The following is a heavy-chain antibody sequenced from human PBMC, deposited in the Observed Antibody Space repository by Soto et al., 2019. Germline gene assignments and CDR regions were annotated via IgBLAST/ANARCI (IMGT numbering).Heavy chain of an antibody. V-gene: IGHV1-18*01. CDR1: GYTFTSYG. Sequence: ASVKLSCKASGYTFTSYGISWVRQAPGQGLEWMGWVSAYNGNTNYAQKLQGRVTMTTDTSTSTAYMELRSLRSDDTAVYYCAREGNYYNCSGYYYRFPQCVSGLVADGMDVWGQGTTVTVSS. CDR3: AREGNYYNCSGYYYRFPQCVSGLVADGMDV. CDR2: VSAYNGNT. J-gene: IGHJ6*02. D-gene: IGHD3-22*01.